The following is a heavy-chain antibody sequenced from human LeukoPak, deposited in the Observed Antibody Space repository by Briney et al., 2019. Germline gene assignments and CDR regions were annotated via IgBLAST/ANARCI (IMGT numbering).Heavy chain of an antibody. CDR1: GFTFSNAW. D-gene: IGHD3-22*01. CDR2: IKSKTDGGTT. CDR3: LYYYDSSGYYPLGY. J-gene: IGHJ4*02. Sequence: PGGSLRLSCAASGFTFSNAWMSWVRQAPGKGLEWVGRIKSKTDGGTTDSAAPVKGRFTISRDDSKNTLYLQMNSLKTEDTAVYYCLYYYDSSGYYPLGYWGQGTLVTVSS. V-gene: IGHV3-15*01.